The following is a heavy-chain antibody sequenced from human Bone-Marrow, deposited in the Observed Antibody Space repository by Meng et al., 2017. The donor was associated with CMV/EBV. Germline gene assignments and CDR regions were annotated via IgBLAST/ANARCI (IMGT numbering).Heavy chain of an antibody. V-gene: IGHV4-39*07. CDR2: IYYSGST. CDR3: ARDRIVGATLDY. J-gene: IGHJ4*02. CDR1: GGSISSSSYY. D-gene: IGHD1-26*01. Sequence: LRLSCTVSGGSISSSSYYWGWIRQPPGKGLEWIGSIYYSGSTYYNPSLKSRVTISVDTSKNQFSLKLSSVTAADTAVYYCARDRIVGATLDYWGQGTLVTVSS.